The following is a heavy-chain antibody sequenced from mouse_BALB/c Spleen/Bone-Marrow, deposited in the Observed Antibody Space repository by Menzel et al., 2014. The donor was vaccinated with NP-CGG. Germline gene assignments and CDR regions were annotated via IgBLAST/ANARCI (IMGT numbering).Heavy chain of an antibody. CDR3: ASYYYGHYFDY. J-gene: IGHJ2*01. V-gene: IGHV14-3*02. CDR2: IDPANGNT. Sequence: EVKLVESGAELVKPGASVKLSCTASGFNIKDTYMHWVKQRPEQGLEWTGRIDPANGNTKYDPKFQGKATITAGTSSNTAYLQLSSLTSEDTAVYYCASYYYGHYFDYWGQGTTLTVSS. D-gene: IGHD1-1*01. CDR1: GFNIKDTY.